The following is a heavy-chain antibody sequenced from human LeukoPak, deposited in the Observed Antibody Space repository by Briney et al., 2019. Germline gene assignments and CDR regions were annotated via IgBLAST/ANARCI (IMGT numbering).Heavy chain of an antibody. Sequence: GGSLRLSCAASGFTFSTCSMNWVRQAPGKGLEWVSVIYSGGSTYYADSVKGRFTISRHNSKNTLYLQMNSLRAEDTAVYYCARGTRAAAGTGDDYWGQGTLVTVSS. CDR2: IYSGGST. V-gene: IGHV3-53*04. CDR1: GFTFSTCS. CDR3: ARGTRAAAGTGDDY. D-gene: IGHD6-13*01. J-gene: IGHJ4*02.